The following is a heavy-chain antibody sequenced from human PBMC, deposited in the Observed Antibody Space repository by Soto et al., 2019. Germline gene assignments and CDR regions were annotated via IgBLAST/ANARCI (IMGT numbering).Heavy chain of an antibody. V-gene: IGHV4-61*08. D-gene: IGHD4-17*01. Sequence: VQLQESGPGLVKPSETLSLTCTVSGGSVSSGAYYWSWIRQPPGKGLEWIGFIYYNGSSYYSPSLKSQVTISVDTSKNQFSLKLNSGSAADTAVYYCARWRDDYGDQTRFDPWGQGILVIVSS. CDR2: IYYNGSS. CDR3: ARWRDDYGDQTRFDP. J-gene: IGHJ5*02. CDR1: GGSVSSGAYY.